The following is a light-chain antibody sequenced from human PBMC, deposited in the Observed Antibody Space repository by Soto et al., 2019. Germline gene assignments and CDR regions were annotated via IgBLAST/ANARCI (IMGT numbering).Light chain of an antibody. V-gene: IGLV2-14*01. Sequence: QSALTQPASVSGSPGQSITISCSGTSSDVGSYNHVAWYQQFPGKTPKLIIYEVTYRPSGVSHRFSASKSGNTASLTISGLQAEGEADYYCIPYTGSSTSYVFGTGTKATVL. CDR3: IPYTGSSTSYV. J-gene: IGLJ1*01. CDR2: EVT. CDR1: SSDVGSYNH.